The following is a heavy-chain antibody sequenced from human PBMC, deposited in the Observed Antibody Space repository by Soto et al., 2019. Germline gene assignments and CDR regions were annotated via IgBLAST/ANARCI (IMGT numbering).Heavy chain of an antibody. Sequence: GASVKVSCKASGYTFTGYYMHSVRQAPGQGLEWMGWINPNSGGTNYAQKFQGWVTMTRDTSISTAYMELSRLRSDDTAVYYCASGLDYYYYGMDVWGQGTTVTVCS. J-gene: IGHJ6*02. V-gene: IGHV1-2*04. CDR3: ASGLDYYYYGMDV. CDR1: GYTFTGYY. CDR2: INPNSGGT.